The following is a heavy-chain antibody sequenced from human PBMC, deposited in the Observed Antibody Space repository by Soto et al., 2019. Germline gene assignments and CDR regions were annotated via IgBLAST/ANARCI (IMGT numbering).Heavy chain of an antibody. CDR2: IYHTGHT. CDR1: GDSISSYY. J-gene: IGHJ4*02. D-gene: IGHD3-16*01. CDR3: ARVMGEFSLPVALDFDF. V-gene: IGHV4-59*04. Sequence: PSETLSLTCPVSGDSISSYYLSWIRQPPGKELEWIGYIYHTGHTYYNPSFKSRVTISLDTSENQFSLRLSSVTAADTAFYYCARVMGEFSLPVALDFDFWGPGTLVTVSS.